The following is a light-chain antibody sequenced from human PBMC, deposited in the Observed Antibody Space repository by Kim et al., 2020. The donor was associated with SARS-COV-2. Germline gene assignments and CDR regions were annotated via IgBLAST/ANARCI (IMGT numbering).Light chain of an antibody. Sequence: QPASVSGSPGQSITISCTGTSSDVGGYNYVSWYQQHPGKAPKLMIYDVSNRPSGVSNRFSGSKSGNTASLTISGLQAEDEADYYCSSYTSSSTLIGGGTQLTVL. V-gene: IGLV2-14*03. CDR2: DVS. CDR3: SSYTSSSTL. J-gene: IGLJ2*01. CDR1: SSDVGGYNY.